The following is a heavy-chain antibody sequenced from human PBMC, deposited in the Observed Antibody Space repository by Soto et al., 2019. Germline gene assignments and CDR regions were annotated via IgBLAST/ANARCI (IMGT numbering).Heavy chain of an antibody. D-gene: IGHD1-26*01. Sequence: QLQLQESGPGLVKPSETLSLTCTVSGGSISGSTHFWGWIRQPPGKGLEWIGSIYDSGNTYYNPSLKSRVTISVDTAKNQFSLKLSSVTAADTAVYYCARLSWELLDWGQGTLVTVSS. J-gene: IGHJ4*02. V-gene: IGHV4-39*01. CDR3: ARLSWELLD. CDR1: GGSISGSTHF. CDR2: IYDSGNT.